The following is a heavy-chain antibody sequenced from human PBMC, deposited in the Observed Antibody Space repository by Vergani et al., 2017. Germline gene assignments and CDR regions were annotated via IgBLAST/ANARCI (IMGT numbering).Heavy chain of an antibody. D-gene: IGHD5-12*01. V-gene: IGHV3-23*01. CDR3: AKANPRNSGYDYLYYYHAMDV. Sequence: EVHLLESGGDLVQPGGSLRLSCAASGFTFNHYAMNWVRQAPGKGLEWVSGISGSGGSIYYAGSVKGRFTISRDSSKNTLYLQMNSLSAGDTAVYYCAKANPRNSGYDYLYYYHAMDVWCRGTTVTVSS. J-gene: IGHJ6*02. CDR2: ISGSGGSI. CDR1: GFTFNHYA.